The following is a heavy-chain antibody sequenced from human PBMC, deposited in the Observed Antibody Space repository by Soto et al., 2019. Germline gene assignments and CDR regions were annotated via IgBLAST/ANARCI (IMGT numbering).Heavy chain of an antibody. CDR1: GGTFSSYA. Sequence: ASVKVSCKASGGTFSSYAISWVRQAPGQGLEWMGGIIPIFGTANYAQKFQGRVTITADESTSTAYMELSSLRSEDTAVYYCARGTIVVVPAATPYYGMDVWGQVTTVTVSS. D-gene: IGHD2-2*01. CDR2: IIPIFGTA. V-gene: IGHV1-69*13. J-gene: IGHJ6*02. CDR3: ARGTIVVVPAATPYYGMDV.